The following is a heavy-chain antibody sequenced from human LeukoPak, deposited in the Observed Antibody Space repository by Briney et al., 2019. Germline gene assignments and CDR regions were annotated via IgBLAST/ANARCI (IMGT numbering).Heavy chain of an antibody. D-gene: IGHD3-3*01. CDR3: ARGHPDYDFWSGHNWFDP. CDR1: GYTLTELS. Sequence: ASVKVSCKVSGYTLTELSMHWVRQAPGKGLEWMGGFDPEDGETIYAQKFQGRVTMTRDTSTSTVYMELSSLRSEDTAVYYCARGHPDYDFWSGHNWFDPWGQGTLVTVSS. CDR2: FDPEDGET. J-gene: IGHJ5*02. V-gene: IGHV1-24*01.